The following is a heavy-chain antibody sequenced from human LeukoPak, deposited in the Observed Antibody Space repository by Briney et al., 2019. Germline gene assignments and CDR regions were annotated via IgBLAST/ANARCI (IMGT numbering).Heavy chain of an antibody. CDR1: GFTFSSYS. CDR2: ITSMISYI. V-gene: IGHV3-21*01. CDR3: ARDPWGRYAFDL. Sequence: PGGSLRLSCAASGFTFSSYSMKWVRQAPGKGREWFSSITSMISYIYYSPSLNGRFTISTHNPKTSLYLQMDSLRAEDTAVYYCARDPWGRYAFDLWGQGTMVTVSS. J-gene: IGHJ3*01. D-gene: IGHD3-16*01.